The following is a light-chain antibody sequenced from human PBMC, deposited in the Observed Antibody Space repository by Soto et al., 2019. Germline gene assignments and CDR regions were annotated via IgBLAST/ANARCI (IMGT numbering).Light chain of an antibody. CDR1: SSDVGGYEY. J-gene: IGLJ1*01. Sequence: QSALTQPPSASGSPGQSVTISCTRSSSDVGGYEYVSWYQQHPGKAPKLIIYEVSKRPSGVPDRFSGSKSGNTASLTISGLQAEDEADYYCCSYAGSYTFVFGTGTKLTV. CDR2: EVS. V-gene: IGLV2-8*01. CDR3: CSYAGSYTFV.